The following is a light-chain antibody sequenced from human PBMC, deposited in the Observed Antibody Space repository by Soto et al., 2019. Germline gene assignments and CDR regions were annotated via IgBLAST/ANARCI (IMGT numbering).Light chain of an antibody. V-gene: IGLV2-14*01. Sequence: QSALTQPASVSGSPGQSITISCTGTSSDVGGYNYVSWYQQHPRNAPKLMIYEVRNRPSGISNRFSGSKSGNTASLTISGLQAEDEADYYCSSYTSSSTLNWVFGGGTQLTVL. CDR1: SSDVGGYNY. CDR2: EVR. J-gene: IGLJ3*02. CDR3: SSYTSSSTLNWV.